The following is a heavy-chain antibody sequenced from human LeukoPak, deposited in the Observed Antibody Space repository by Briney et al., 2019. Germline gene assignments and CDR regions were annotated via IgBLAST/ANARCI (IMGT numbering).Heavy chain of an antibody. CDR2: IKQDGSRK. J-gene: IGHJ5*02. D-gene: IGHD2-8*01. V-gene: IGHV3-7*01. CDR3: ARESPYVS. Sequence: GGSLRFSCAASGSTFSNYWMDWVRPARGKGLGWVAKIKQDGSRKDYVDSVKGRFTISRDNAKNSLYLEMSSLRVEDTGVYYCARESPYVSWGRGTRVTVSS. CDR1: GSTFSNYW.